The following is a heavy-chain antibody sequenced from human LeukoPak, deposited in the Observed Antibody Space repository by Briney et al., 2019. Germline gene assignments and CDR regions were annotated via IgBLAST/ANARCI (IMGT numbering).Heavy chain of an antibody. CDR2: ISASGGSNT. D-gene: IGHD3-10*01. V-gene: IGHV3-23*01. Sequence: GGSLRLSCAASGFAFNNYAMAWVRQAPGKGLEWASSISASGGSNTYYADSVRGRFTISRDNSKNTLYLQMNSLRAEDTAVYYCAKGYGPGSRLDYWGQGTLVTVSS. CDR3: AKGYGPGSRLDY. CDR1: GFAFNNYA. J-gene: IGHJ4*02.